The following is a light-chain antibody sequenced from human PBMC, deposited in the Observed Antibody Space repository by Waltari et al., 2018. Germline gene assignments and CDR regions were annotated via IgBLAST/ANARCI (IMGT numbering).Light chain of an antibody. J-gene: IGKJ4*01. CDR2: AAS. Sequence: DIQMTQSPSSLSASVGDRVTIACRTSQSIRNYLNWYQQKPGKAPKLLIYAASTLQSGVPSRFSGSGSGTDFTLTISSLQPEDFATYYCEQSYNIPTFVGGTKVEIK. CDR1: QSIRNY. CDR3: EQSYNIPT. V-gene: IGKV1-39*01.